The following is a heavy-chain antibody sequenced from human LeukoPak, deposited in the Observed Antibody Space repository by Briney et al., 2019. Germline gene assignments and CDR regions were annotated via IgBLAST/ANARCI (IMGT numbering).Heavy chain of an antibody. V-gene: IGHV3-9*01. CDR3: AKSSGFGVVGPFDP. CDR2: ISWNSGSI. D-gene: IGHD3-3*01. J-gene: IGHJ5*02. Sequence: PGRSLRLSCAASGFTFDDYAMHWVRQAPGKGLEWVSGISWNSGSIGYADSVKGRFTISRDNAKNSLYLQMNSLRAEDTALYYCAKSSGFGVVGPFDPWGQGTLVTVSS. CDR1: GFTFDDYA.